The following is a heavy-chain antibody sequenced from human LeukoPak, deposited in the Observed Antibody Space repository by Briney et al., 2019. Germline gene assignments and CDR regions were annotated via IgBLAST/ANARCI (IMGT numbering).Heavy chain of an antibody. V-gene: IGHV3-7*04. Sequence: GGSLRLSCAASGFIFSNYWVSWVRQAPGKGLEWVANIKQDGSEKYYVDSVKGRFTISRDNAKNSLYLQMNSLRAEDTAVYYCARAYGSGGYSYGHFDYWGQGTLVTVSS. CDR1: GFIFSNYW. CDR3: ARAYGSGGYSYGHFDY. D-gene: IGHD5-18*01. CDR2: IKQDGSEK. J-gene: IGHJ4*02.